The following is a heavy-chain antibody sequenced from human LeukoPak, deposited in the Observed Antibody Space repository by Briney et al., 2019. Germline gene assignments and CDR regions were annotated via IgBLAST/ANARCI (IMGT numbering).Heavy chain of an antibody. CDR1: GGSFSGYY. CDR3: ARVLRPDAFDI. J-gene: IGHJ3*02. V-gene: IGHV4-34*01. Sequence: SETLSLTCAVYGGSFSGYYWSWIRQPPGKGLEWIGEINHSGSTNYNPSLKSRVTISVDTSKNQFSLKLSSVTAADTAVYYCARVLRPDAFDIWGQGTMVTVSS. CDR2: INHSGST. D-gene: IGHD3-16*01.